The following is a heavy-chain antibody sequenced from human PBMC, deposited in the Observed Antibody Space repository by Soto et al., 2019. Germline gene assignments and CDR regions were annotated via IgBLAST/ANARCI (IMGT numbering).Heavy chain of an antibody. J-gene: IGHJ6*02. CDR3: VRGHLTMSGGMDV. D-gene: IGHD3-10*01. Sequence: EVQLVEAGGDLVQPGGSLRLSCAASGFTFSSYWMYWVRQAPGKGLVWVSRINTDASGTTYADSVEGRFTISRDNAKKTLYLQMNGLRAEDTAVYYCVRGHLTMSGGMDVWGRGTTVTVSS. CDR1: GFTFSSYW. V-gene: IGHV3-74*01. CDR2: INTDASGT.